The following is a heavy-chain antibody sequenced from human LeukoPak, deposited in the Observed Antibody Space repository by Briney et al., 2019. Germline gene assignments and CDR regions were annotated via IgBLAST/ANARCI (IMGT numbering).Heavy chain of an antibody. CDR3: AKDLRYCSGGTCY. V-gene: IGHV3-30*02. CDR1: GFTFSNYG. J-gene: IGHJ4*02. Sequence: GGSLRLSCAASGFTFSNYGMHWVRQAPGKGLEWVAYIRYDGSNAYYGDSVKGRFTISRDNSKNTVFLQMNSLRVEDTALYYCAKDLRYCSGGTCYWGQGTLVTVSS. CDR2: IRYDGSNA. D-gene: IGHD2-15*01.